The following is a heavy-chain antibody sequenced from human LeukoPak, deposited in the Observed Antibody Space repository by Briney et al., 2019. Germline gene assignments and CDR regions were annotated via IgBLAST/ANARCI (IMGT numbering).Heavy chain of an antibody. CDR2: ISWNSGSI. D-gene: IGHD5-12*01. J-gene: IGHJ3*02. CDR3: AKDKVATGTDAFDI. CDR1: GFTFDDYA. V-gene: IGHV3-9*01. Sequence: GRSLRLSCAASGFTFDDYAMHWVRQAPGKGLEWVSGISWNSGSIGYADSVKGRFTISRDNAKNSLYLQMNSLRAEDTALYYCAKDKVATGTDAFDIWGQGTMVTVSS.